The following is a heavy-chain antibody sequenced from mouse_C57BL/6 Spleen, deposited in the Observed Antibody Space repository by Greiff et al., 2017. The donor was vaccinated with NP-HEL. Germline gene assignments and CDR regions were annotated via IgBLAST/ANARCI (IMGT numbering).Heavy chain of an antibody. CDR2: IYPSDSET. CDR1: GYTFTSYW. V-gene: IGHV1-61*01. Sequence: QVQLQQPGAELVRPGSSVKLSCKASGYTFTSYWMDWVKQRPGQGLEWIGNIYPSDSETHYNQKFKDKATLTVDKSASTAYMQLSSLTSEDSAVYYCARGAWFAYWGQGTLVTVSA. CDR3: ARGAWFAY. J-gene: IGHJ3*01.